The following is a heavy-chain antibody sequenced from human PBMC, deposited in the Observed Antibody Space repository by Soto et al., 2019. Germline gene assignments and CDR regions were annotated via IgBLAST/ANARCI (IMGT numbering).Heavy chain of an antibody. J-gene: IGHJ4*02. CDR3: ARRSTYYYGSGSYTDYFDD. D-gene: IGHD3-10*01. Sequence: NPSETLSLTCAVYGGSFSGYYWSWIRQPPGKGLERIGEINHSGSTNYIPSLKSRVTISVDTSENQFSLKLSSVTAADTAVYFCARRSTYYYGSGSYTDYFDDWGQGTLVTVSS. CDR2: INHSGST. V-gene: IGHV4-34*01. CDR1: GGSFSGYY.